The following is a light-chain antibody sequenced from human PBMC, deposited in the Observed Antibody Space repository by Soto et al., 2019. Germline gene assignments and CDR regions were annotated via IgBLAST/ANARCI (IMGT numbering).Light chain of an antibody. V-gene: IGKV1-27*01. CDR2: AAS. CDR3: QKYNSAPQT. CDR1: QGISNY. J-gene: IGKJ5*01. Sequence: DIQMTQSPSSLSASVGDRVTITCRASQGISNYLAGYQQKPGKVPKLLIYAASTLQSGVPSRFSGSGSGTDFTLTISSRQPEDVATYYCQKYNSAPQTFGQGTRLEIK.